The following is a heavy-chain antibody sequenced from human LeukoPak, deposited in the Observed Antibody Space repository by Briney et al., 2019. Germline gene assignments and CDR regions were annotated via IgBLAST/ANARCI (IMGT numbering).Heavy chain of an antibody. D-gene: IGHD3-10*02. J-gene: IGHJ6*03. CDR2: IYTSGST. V-gene: IGHV4-4*07. CDR3: ARDGVAYPPVQGYYYYYYMDV. Sequence: PSETLSLTCTVSGGSISSYYWSWIRQPAGKGLEWIGRIYTSGSTNYNPSPKSRVTMSVDTSKNQFSLKLSSVTAADTAVYYCARDGVAYPPVQGYYYYYYMDVWGKGTTVTVSS. CDR1: GGSISSYY.